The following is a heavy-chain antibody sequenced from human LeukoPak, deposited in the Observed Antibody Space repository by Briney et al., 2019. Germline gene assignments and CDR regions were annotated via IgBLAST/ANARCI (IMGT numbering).Heavy chain of an antibody. CDR2: INYGGST. D-gene: IGHD6-19*01. CDR1: GGSISSSSYY. Sequence: SETLSLTCTVSGGSISSSSYYWGWIRQPPGKGLERIGNINYGGSTIYNPSLKSRVTISVDTSRNHFSLKVTSVTAADTAMYYCARLGLHSSGWHIYYYDYWGQGSLVIVSS. V-gene: IGHV4-39*02. J-gene: IGHJ4*02. CDR3: ARLGLHSSGWHIYYYDY.